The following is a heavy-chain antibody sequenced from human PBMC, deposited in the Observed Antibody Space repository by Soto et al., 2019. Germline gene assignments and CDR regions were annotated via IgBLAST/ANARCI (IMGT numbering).Heavy chain of an antibody. CDR3: ARDRRFLEWLDY. Sequence: QMHLVESGGGVVQPGRSLTLSCVASGFTFTSYGIHWVRQATGKGLEWVAVIWYDGSNKYYGDSVKGRFSISRDNSKNTVYLQMNSLRAEDTAVYYCARDRRFLEWLDYWGQGTLVSLSS. J-gene: IGHJ4*02. V-gene: IGHV3-33*01. CDR1: GFTFTSYG. CDR2: IWYDGSNK. D-gene: IGHD3-3*01.